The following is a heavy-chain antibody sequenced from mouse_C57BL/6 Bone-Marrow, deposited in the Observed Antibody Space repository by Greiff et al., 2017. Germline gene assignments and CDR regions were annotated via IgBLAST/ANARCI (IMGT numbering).Heavy chain of an antibody. V-gene: IGHV1-69*01. J-gene: IGHJ1*03. D-gene: IGHD1-3*01. Sequence: QVQLQQSGAELVMPGASVKLSCKASGYTFTNYWMHWVKQRPGHGLEWIGEIDPAGGYTNYNQKFKGKATLTADKSSSTAYMQLSSLTSEDSAVYYYAGSGCYCYFDFWGKGTGVTVSA. CDR1: GYTFTNYW. CDR3: AGSGCYCYFDF. CDR2: IDPAGGYT.